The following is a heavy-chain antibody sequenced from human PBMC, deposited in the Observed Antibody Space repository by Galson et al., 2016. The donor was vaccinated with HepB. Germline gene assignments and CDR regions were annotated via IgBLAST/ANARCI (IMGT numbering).Heavy chain of an antibody. CDR1: GFTFPGYA. J-gene: IGHJ5*01. Sequence: SLRLSCAASGFTFPGYAMHWVRQVPGKGLEWVSGGSWNGVSVGYAASVQGRFTISRDNAKNSLYLQMNSLRPEDTAFYYCAKGPTSTWYEGDCFDPWGQGTLVTVSS. D-gene: IGHD6-13*01. CDR3: AKGPTSTWYEGDCFDP. V-gene: IGHV3-9*01. CDR2: GSWNGVSV.